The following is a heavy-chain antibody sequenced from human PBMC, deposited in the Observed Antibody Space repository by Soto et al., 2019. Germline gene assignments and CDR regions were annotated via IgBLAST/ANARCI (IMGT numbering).Heavy chain of an antibody. D-gene: IGHD1-1*01. CDR1: GFMFSNHG. CDR2: IWSDGNNR. Sequence: QVQLVESGGGVVQPGRSLRLSCAASGFMFSNHGMHWVRQAPVKGLEWVAVIWSDGNNRYYADSVKGRFTISRDNSKNTVYPKMNSMRAEDRAVYYCVRGDNWNDEASDYWGKGTLVSVPS. CDR3: VRGDNWNDEASDY. V-gene: IGHV3-33*01. J-gene: IGHJ4*02.